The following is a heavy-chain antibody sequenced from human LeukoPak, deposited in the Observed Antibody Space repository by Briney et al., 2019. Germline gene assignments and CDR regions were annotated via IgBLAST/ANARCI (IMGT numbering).Heavy chain of an antibody. J-gene: IGHJ4*02. CDR1: GGSFSGYY. D-gene: IGHD2-15*01. CDR2: IYHSGST. Sequence: SETLSLTCAVYGGSFSGYYWSWIRQPPGKGLEWIGEIYHSGSTNYNPSLKSRVTISVDKSKNQFSLKLSSVTAADTAVYYCARDEGYCSGGSCYLTLWGQGTLVTVSS. CDR3: ARDEGYCSGGSCYLTL. V-gene: IGHV4-34*01.